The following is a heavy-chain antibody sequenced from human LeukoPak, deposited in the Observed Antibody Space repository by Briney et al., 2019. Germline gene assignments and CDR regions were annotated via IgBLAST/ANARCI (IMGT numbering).Heavy chain of an antibody. CDR2: IYPGDSDT. Sequence: GESLKISCKASGYYFPTYWIGWVRQMPGKGLEWMGIIYPGDSDTRYSPSFQGQVTISADKSISTAYLQWSSLKASDTAMYYCARRGRRDGYNDAFDIWGQGTMVTVSS. CDR1: GYYFPTYW. V-gene: IGHV5-51*01. D-gene: IGHD5-24*01. J-gene: IGHJ3*02. CDR3: ARRGRRDGYNDAFDI.